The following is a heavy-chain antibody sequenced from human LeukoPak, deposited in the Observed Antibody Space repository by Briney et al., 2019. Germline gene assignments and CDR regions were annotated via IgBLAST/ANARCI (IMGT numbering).Heavy chain of an antibody. V-gene: IGHV4-59*08. Sequence: PSETLSLTCTVSGGSISSYYWSWIRQPPGKGLEWIGYIYYSGSTNYNPSLKSRVTISVDTSKNQFSLKLSSVTAADTAVYYCARVRAIAARPNYYYYMDVWGKGTTVTVSS. CDR3: ARVRAIAARPNYYYYMDV. CDR1: GGSISSYY. D-gene: IGHD6-6*01. J-gene: IGHJ6*03. CDR2: IYYSGST.